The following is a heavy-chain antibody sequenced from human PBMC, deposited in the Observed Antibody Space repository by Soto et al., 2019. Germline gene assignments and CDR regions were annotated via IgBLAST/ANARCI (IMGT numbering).Heavy chain of an antibody. CDR2: ISSSGSTI. V-gene: IGHV3-48*03. CDR1: GFTFISYE. J-gene: IGHJ4*02. CDR3: ARDPPYFYDSSAYTQVGSFDY. Sequence: GWSLRLACASSGFTFISYEMNWVRQAPGKGLEWVSYISSSGSTIYYADSVKGRFTISRDNAKNSLYLQMNSLRAEDTAVYYCARDPPYFYDSSAYTQVGSFDYWGQGTLVTVSS. D-gene: IGHD3-22*01.